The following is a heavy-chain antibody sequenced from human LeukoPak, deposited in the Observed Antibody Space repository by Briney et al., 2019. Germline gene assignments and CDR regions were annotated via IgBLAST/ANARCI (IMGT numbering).Heavy chain of an antibody. CDR2: IKQDGSEK. D-gene: IGHD5-18*01. Sequence: GGSLRLSCAASGLTFSSYWMSWVRQAPGEGLEWVANIKQDGSEKNYVDSVKGRFSISRDNAKNSLYLQMNSLRAEDTAVYYCVRGGYYYGAWGQGTLVTVSS. CDR1: GLTFSSYW. V-gene: IGHV3-7*01. CDR3: VRGGYYYGA. J-gene: IGHJ5*02.